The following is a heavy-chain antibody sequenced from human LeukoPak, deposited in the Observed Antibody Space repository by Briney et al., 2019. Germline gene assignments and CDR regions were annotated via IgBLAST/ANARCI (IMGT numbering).Heavy chain of an antibody. Sequence: ASVKVSCKASGYTFTSYGISWVRQAPGQGLEWMGWISAYNGNTNYAQKLQGRVTMTTDTSTSTAYMELRSLRSDDTAVYYCARDYYDSSGYSPVRYWGQGTLVTVSS. CDR3: ARDYYDSSGYSPVRY. V-gene: IGHV1-18*01. J-gene: IGHJ4*02. CDR1: GYTFTSYG. D-gene: IGHD3-22*01. CDR2: ISAYNGNT.